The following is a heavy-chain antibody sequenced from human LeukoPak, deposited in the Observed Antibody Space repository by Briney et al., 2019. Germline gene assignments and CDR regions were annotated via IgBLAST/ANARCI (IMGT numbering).Heavy chain of an antibody. CDR1: GFTFSNFW. CDR3: ARDSSSWYNY. D-gene: IGHD6-13*01. Sequence: GGSLRLSCAASGFTFSNFWMSWVRQAPGKGLEWVANIKQDASEKYYVDSVKGRFSISRDNAKNSLYLQMNSLRAEDTAVYYCARDSSSWYNYWGRGTLVTVSS. V-gene: IGHV3-7*01. J-gene: IGHJ4*02. CDR2: IKQDASEK.